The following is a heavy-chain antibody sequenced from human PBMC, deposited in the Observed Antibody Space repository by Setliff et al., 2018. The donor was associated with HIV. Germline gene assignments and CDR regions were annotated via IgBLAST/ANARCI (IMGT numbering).Heavy chain of an antibody. CDR2: ISPSNGNT. V-gene: IGHV1-18*01. J-gene: IGHJ3*02. CDR1: GYTFTTFG. CDR3: ARVGGVKGFDM. D-gene: IGHD3-16*01. Sequence: ASVKVSCKASGYTFTTFGISWLRQAPGQGPEYMGWISPSNGNTDYPQKFQDRVTVTTETSTTTVYMELRSLRSDDTAVYYCARVGGVKGFDMWGHGTRVTVSS.